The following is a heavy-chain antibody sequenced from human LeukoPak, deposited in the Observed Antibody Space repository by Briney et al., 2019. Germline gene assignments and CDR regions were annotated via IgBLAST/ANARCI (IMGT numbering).Heavy chain of an antibody. CDR3: ATGSPAFDY. D-gene: IGHD1-26*01. V-gene: IGHV3-30-3*01. CDR2: ISYDGSNE. Sequence: GRSLRLSCAAPGFTFSSYAMYWVRQAPGKGLEWVAVISYDGSNEDYADSVKGRFTISRDNSKNTLYLQMNSLRAEDTAVYYCATGSPAFDYWGQGTLVTVSS. J-gene: IGHJ4*02. CDR1: GFTFSSYA.